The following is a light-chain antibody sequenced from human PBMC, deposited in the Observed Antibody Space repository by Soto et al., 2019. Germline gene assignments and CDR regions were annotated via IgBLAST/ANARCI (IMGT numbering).Light chain of an antibody. CDR1: QSISNY. V-gene: IGKV1-39*01. J-gene: IGKJ5*01. CDR3: QQSYRTPPIT. CDR2: AAS. Sequence: DIQMTQSPSSLSASVGDIITIXXRESQSISNYLNWYQQKPGKATKLVXYAASSLQSGVPSRFSGSGSGTDFTLTISSLQPEDFATYYCQQSYRTPPITFGQGTRLEI.